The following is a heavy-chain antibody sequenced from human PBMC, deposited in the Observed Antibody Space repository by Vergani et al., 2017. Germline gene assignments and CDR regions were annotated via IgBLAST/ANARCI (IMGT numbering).Heavy chain of an antibody. J-gene: IGHJ6*02. D-gene: IGHD1-26*01. V-gene: IGHV3-30*02. CDR1: GYTFGHFD. CDR3: AKKGGSLYYYGVDV. Sequence: QEQLLQSGGGVVQPGGSLRLSCIGSGYTFGHFDMHWVRQAPGKGLAWVAFIRYDGSNPQYIDSVKGRFTIYSDNSKDTLFLQMNGLRPEDTGTYFCAKKGGSLYYYGVDVWGQGTTITVSS. CDR2: IRYDGSNP.